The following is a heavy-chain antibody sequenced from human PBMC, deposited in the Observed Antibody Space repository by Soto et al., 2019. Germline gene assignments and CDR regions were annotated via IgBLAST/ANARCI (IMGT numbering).Heavy chain of an antibody. Sequence: GGSLRLSCAASGFRFSDYSMNWVRQAPGRGLEWVSYINQNRSDMYYADSVKGRFTISRDNANSSLCLQMNSLRAEDTAVYYCARGKGDTVTTSLRPFDYWGQGTLVTVSS. V-gene: IGHV3-21*05. CDR1: GFRFSDYS. CDR3: ARGKGDTVTTSLRPFDY. J-gene: IGHJ4*02. D-gene: IGHD4-17*01. CDR2: INQNRSDM.